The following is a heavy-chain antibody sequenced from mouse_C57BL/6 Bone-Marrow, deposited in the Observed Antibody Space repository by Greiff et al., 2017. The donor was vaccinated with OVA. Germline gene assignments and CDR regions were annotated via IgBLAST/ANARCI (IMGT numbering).Heavy chain of an antibody. J-gene: IGHJ2*01. CDR2: IRNKPNGSTT. CDR3: GRYKGRVAVDYFDY. V-gene: IGHV7-3*01. Sequence: EVKLVESGGGLVQPGDSLSLSCAASGFTFTNYYMSWVRQPPGKALEWLAFIRNKPNGSTTEYSASVKGRFTISRDNSQSILYLQMNALRAEDSATYYCGRYKGRVAVDYFDYWGQGTALTVSS. CDR1: GFTFTNYY. D-gene: IGHD1-1*01.